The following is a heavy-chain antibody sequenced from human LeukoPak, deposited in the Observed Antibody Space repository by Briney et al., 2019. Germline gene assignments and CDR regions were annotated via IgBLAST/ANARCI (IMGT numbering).Heavy chain of an antibody. J-gene: IGHJ4*02. CDR1: GVSISSSNW. D-gene: IGHD3-9*01. V-gene: IGHV4-4*02. CDR2: IYHSGST. CDR3: ARREGELRYFDWLTPRD. Sequence: KPSETLSLTCGVSGVSISSSNWWTWVRQPPGKGLEWIGEIYHSGSTNYNPSLKSRVIISVDKSKNQFSLKLYSVTAADTAVYYCARREGELRYFDWLTPRDWGQGTLVTVSS.